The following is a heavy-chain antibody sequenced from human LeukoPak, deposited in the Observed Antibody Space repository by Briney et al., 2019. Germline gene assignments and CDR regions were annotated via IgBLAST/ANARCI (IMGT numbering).Heavy chain of an antibody. J-gene: IGHJ6*03. Sequence: GTLTLYCAASGFTCSDNYMTWIRQAPGQELKGVLTISSSSRNKYYADSVKSRFTISRDNAKSSLYLQMNSLRAEDTAGYYCAKHSSRVAAVPDYYCYIDVWGKGTTVTVSS. D-gene: IGHD6-25*01. CDR2: ISSSSRNK. V-gene: IGHV3-11*03. CDR3: AKHSSRVAAVPDYYCYIDV. CDR1: GFTCSDNY.